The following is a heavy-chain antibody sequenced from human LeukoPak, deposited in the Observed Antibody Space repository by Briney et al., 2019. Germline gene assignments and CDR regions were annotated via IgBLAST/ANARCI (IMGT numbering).Heavy chain of an antibody. CDR1: GFTFSSSA. CDR2: ISYDGSNK. J-gene: IGHJ4*02. CDR3: AREKGLLYYFDY. D-gene: IGHD2-15*01. V-gene: IGHV3-30*04. Sequence: PGGSLRLSCAASGFTFSSSAMSWVRQAPGKGLEWVAVISYDGSNKYYADSVKGRFTISRDNSKNTLYLQMNSLRAEDTAVYYCAREKGLLYYFDYWGQGTLVTVSS.